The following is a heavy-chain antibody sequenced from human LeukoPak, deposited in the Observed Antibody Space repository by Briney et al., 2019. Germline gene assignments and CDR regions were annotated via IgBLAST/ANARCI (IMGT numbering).Heavy chain of an antibody. V-gene: IGHV3-49*03. CDR1: GFTFGDYP. Sequence: GGSLRLSCTTSGFTFGDYPINWFRQAPGKGPEWLGFIRSKVYGASTQYAASVKGRFTISRDDSKSIAYLQMNSLKTGDTAVYYCTRDPGEQQLGQYFDYWGQGALVSVSS. CDR2: IRSKVYGAST. J-gene: IGHJ4*02. CDR3: TRDPGEQQLGQYFDY. D-gene: IGHD1/OR15-1a*01.